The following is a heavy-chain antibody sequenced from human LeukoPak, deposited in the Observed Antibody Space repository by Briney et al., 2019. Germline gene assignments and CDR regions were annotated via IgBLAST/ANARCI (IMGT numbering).Heavy chain of an antibody. V-gene: IGHV3-74*01. CDR3: ARGTGSYYSLGY. D-gene: IGHD3-10*01. CDR2: INSDGSST. Sequence: GGSLRLSCAASGFSFSSYEMNWVRQAPGKGLEWVSGINSDGSSTSYADSVKGRFTISRDNAKNTLYLKMDSLRAEDTAMYYCARGTGSYYSLGYWGQGTLVTVSS. CDR1: GFSFSSYE. J-gene: IGHJ4*02.